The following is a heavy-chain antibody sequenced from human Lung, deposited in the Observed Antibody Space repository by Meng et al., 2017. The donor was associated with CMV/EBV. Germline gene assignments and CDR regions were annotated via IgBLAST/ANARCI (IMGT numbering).Heavy chain of an antibody. Sequence: SVKVSCKASGGTSSSYAISWVRQAPGQGLEWMGGIIPIFGTANYAQKFQGRVTITTDESTSTAYMELSSLRSEDTAVYYCARASQAYCGGGCSEVDYWGQGTLVXVSS. D-gene: IGHD2-21*01. CDR3: ARASQAYCGGGCSEVDY. CDR1: GGTSSSYA. V-gene: IGHV1-69*05. J-gene: IGHJ4*02. CDR2: IIPIFGTA.